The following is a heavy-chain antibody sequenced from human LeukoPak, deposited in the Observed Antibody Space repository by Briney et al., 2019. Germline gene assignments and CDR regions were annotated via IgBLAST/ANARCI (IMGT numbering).Heavy chain of an antibody. CDR2: ISSNGSNT. V-gene: IGHV3-64D*06. CDR3: VKDKISSWYTFDY. CDR1: GFTLSSYA. D-gene: IGHD6-13*01. Sequence: GGSLRLSCSASGFTLSSYAIHWVRQAPGKGLEYVSAISSNGSNTYYADSVKGRFTITRDNSKNTHNSKNMVYPQMSSLRAEDTAVYYCVKDKISSWYTFDYWGQGTLVTVSS. J-gene: IGHJ4*02.